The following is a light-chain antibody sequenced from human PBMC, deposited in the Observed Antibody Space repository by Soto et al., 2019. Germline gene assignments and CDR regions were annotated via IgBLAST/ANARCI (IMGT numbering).Light chain of an antibody. CDR3: SSYAASTTLL. CDR2: EVH. J-gene: IGLJ2*01. CDR1: NSGVGTYDR. Sequence: QSVLTQPPSVSGSPGQSVTISCIGSNSGVGTYDRVSWYQAPPGTAPKLIIYEVHYRPSGVPDRFSGSKSGNTASLTISGLQADDEADYYCSSYAASTTLLFGGGTKLTVL. V-gene: IGLV2-18*02.